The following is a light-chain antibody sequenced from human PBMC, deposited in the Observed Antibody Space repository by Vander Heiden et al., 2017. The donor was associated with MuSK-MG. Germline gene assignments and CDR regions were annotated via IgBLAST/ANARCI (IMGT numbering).Light chain of an antibody. CDR1: QSLLHSTGYNY. CDR2: LGS. J-gene: IGKJ1*01. V-gene: IGKV2-28*01. Sequence: DIVMTQSPLSLPVTLGEPASISCRSSQSLLHSTGYNYLDWYLQKPGQSPQLLIYLGSDRASGVPDRFSGSGSGTDFTLKISRVEAEDVGVYYCMQALQTPKTFGQGTKVEIK. CDR3: MQALQTPKT.